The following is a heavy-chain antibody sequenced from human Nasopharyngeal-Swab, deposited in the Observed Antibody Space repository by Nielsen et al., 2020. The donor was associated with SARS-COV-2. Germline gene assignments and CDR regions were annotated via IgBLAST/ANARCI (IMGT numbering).Heavy chain of an antibody. Sequence: GESLKISCAASGFTFDDYAMHWVRQAPGKGLEWVSLISGDGGSTYYADSVKGRFTISRDDSKNTLYLQMNSLRAEDTAVYYCAKSSGGSPRRAFDIWGQGTMVTVSS. CDR1: GFTFDDYA. CDR3: AKSSGGSPRRAFDI. D-gene: IGHD2-15*01. CDR2: ISGDGGST. V-gene: IGHV3-43*02. J-gene: IGHJ3*02.